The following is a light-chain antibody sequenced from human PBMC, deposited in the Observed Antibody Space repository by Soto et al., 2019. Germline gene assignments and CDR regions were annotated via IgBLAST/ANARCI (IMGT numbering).Light chain of an antibody. Sequence: VLTQSPATLSLSPGETATLSCRSSQSISTYSAWYQQKPGQAPRLLIYGASNRASGVPARFSGSGSGTDFTLTISRLEPEDFAVYYCQQFSSYPLTFGGGTKVDI. CDR2: GAS. CDR3: QQFSSYPLT. CDR1: QSISTY. J-gene: IGKJ4*01. V-gene: IGKV3-11*01.